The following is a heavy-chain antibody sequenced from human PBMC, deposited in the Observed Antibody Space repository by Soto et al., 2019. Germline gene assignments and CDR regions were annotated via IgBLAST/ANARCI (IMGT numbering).Heavy chain of an antibody. V-gene: IGHV4-34*01. D-gene: IGHD2-15*01. Sequence: PSETLSLTCAVYGGSFSGYYWSWIRQPPGKGLEWIGEINHSGSTNYNPSLKSRVTISVDTSKNQFSLKLSSVTAADTAVYYCARGLADTPGNWFDPWGQGTLVTVSS. CDR3: ARGLADTPGNWFDP. J-gene: IGHJ5*02. CDR1: GGSFSGYY. CDR2: INHSGST.